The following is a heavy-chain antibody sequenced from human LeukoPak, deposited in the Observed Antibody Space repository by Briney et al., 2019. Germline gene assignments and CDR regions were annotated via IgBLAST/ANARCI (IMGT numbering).Heavy chain of an antibody. CDR3: ARGRGYGYSSPLDY. D-gene: IGHD5-18*01. J-gene: IGHJ4*02. CDR2: IYYSGST. Sequence: KPSETLSLTCTVSGGSISSYYWSWIRQPPGKGLEWIGYIYYSGSTNYNPSLKSRLTISVDTSKNQFSLKLSSVTAADTAVYYCARGRGYGYSSPLDYRGQGTLVTVSS. V-gene: IGHV4-59*01. CDR1: GGSISSYY.